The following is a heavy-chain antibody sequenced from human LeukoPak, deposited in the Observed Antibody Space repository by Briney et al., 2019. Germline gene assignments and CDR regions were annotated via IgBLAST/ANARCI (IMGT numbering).Heavy chain of an antibody. D-gene: IGHD1-26*01. V-gene: IGHV3-23*01. CDR3: AKGGKWDVTPFDY. CDR2: ISGGRGSP. CDR1: GFTFTSYS. Sequence: PGGSLRLSCAASGFTFTSYSMNWVRQAPGKGLEWVSTISGGRGSPYYADSVKGRFTISRDNSKNTLHLQVNSLRAEDTAVYYCAKGGKWDVTPFDYWGQGTLVTVSS. J-gene: IGHJ4*02.